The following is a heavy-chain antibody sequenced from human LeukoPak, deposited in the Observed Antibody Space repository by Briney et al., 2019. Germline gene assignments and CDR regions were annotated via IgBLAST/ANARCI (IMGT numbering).Heavy chain of an antibody. CDR3: ARIIGVISDEVGATGDGY. V-gene: IGHV1-69*01. D-gene: IGHD1-26*01. CDR1: GGTFSSYA. Sequence: SVKVSCKASGGTFSSYAISWARQAPGQGLEWMGGIIPIFGTANYAQKFQGRVTITADESTSTAYMELSSLRSEDTAVYYCARIIGVISDEVGATGDGYWGQGTLVTVSS. J-gene: IGHJ4*02. CDR2: IIPIFGTA.